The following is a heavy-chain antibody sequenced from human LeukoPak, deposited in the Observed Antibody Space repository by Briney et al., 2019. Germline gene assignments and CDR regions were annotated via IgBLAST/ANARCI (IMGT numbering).Heavy chain of an antibody. V-gene: IGHV4-39*01. Sequence: SETLSLTCTVSGGSISSSTYYWGWICQPPGKGLEWIASIYYTGSTNYNPSLKSRVTISVDTSKNQFSLELSSVTAADTAVYYCARSRKYGAVTTYSWFDPWGQGTLVIVSS. D-gene: IGHD4-17*01. CDR3: ARSRKYGAVTTYSWFDP. J-gene: IGHJ5*02. CDR2: IYYTGST. CDR1: GGSISSSTYY.